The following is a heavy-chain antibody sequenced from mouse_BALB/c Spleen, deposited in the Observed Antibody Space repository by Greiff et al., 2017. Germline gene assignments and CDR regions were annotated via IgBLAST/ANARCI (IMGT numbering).Heavy chain of an antibody. J-gene: IGHJ3*01. D-gene: IGHD2-4*01. CDR3: ARQGYDYDEAWFAY. CDR1: GFTFSSYY. Sequence: EVQGVESGGGLVKLGGSLKLSCAASGFTFSSYYMSWVRQTPEKRLELVAAINSNGGSTYYPDTVKGRFTISRDNAKNTLYLQMSSLKSEDTALYYCARQGYDYDEAWFAYWGQGTLVTVSA. V-gene: IGHV5-6-2*01. CDR2: INSNGGST.